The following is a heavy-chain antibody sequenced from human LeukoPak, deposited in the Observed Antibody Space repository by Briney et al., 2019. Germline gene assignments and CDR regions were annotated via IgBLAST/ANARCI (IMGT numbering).Heavy chain of an antibody. D-gene: IGHD2-2*01. CDR1: GFSCSDYG. Sequence: GGSLRLSCVASGFSCSDYGMHWVRQAPGEGLEWVAFIRYDGSNAYYADSVKGRFTISRDNSKSTLDLHMNSLRPDDTAVYCCAKRGTLVSASLRAYYNYMDVWGKGTTVTVSS. CDR2: IRYDGSNA. CDR3: AKRGTLVSASLRAYYNYMDV. J-gene: IGHJ6*03. V-gene: IGHV3-30*02.